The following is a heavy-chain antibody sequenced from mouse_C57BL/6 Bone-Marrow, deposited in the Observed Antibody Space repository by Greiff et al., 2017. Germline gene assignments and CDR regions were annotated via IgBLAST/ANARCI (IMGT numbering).Heavy chain of an antibody. Sequence: VQVVESGAELARPGASVKLSCKASGYTFTSYGISWVKQRTGQGLEWIVEIYPRSGNTYYNEKFKGKDTLTADKSSSTAYMELRSLTSEDSAVYFCARSGPIYYWAMDYWGQGTSVTVSS. J-gene: IGHJ4*01. V-gene: IGHV1-81*01. D-gene: IGHD3-2*02. CDR1: GYTFTSYG. CDR3: ARSGPIYYWAMDY. CDR2: IYPRSGNT.